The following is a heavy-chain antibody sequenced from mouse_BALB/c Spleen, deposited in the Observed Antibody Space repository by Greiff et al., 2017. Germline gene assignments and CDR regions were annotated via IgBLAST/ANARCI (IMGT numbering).Heavy chain of an antibody. J-gene: IGHJ1*01. D-gene: IGHD2-1*01. CDR3: ALYYGNFHWYFDV. CDR2: INPGSGGT. CDR1: GYAFTNYL. V-gene: IGHV1-54*01. Sequence: VQGVESGAELVRPGTSVKVSCKASGYAFTNYLIEWVKQRPGQGLEWIGVINPGSGGTNYNEKFKGKATLTADKSSSTAYMHLSSLTSDDSAVYFCALYYGNFHWYFDVWGAGTTVTVSS.